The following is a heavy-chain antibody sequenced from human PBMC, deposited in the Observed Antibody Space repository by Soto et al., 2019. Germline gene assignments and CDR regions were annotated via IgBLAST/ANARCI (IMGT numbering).Heavy chain of an antibody. CDR1: GFTFSSYG. J-gene: IGHJ4*02. CDR3: AKGLSIGRGYCSGGSCFCDY. Sequence: QVQLVESGGGVVQPGRSLRLSCAASGFTFSSYGMHWVRQAPGKGLEWVAVISYDGSNKYYADSVKGRFTISRDNSKNTLYLNVNSLRAEDTAVYYCAKGLSIGRGYCSGGSCFCDYWGQGTMVTVSS. CDR2: ISYDGSNK. D-gene: IGHD2-15*01. V-gene: IGHV3-30*18.